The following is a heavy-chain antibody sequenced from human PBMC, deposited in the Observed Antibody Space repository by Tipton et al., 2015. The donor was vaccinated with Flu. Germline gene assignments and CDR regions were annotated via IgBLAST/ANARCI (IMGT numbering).Heavy chain of an antibody. Sequence: TLSLTCTVSGGSISSSSYYWGWIRQPPGKGLEWIGSIYYSGSTYYNPSLKSRVTISVDTSKNQFSLKLSSVTAADTAAYYCAREVGAEFDYWGQGTLVTVSS. CDR1: GGSISSSSYY. J-gene: IGHJ4*02. CDR2: IYYSGST. D-gene: IGHD1-26*01. V-gene: IGHV4-39*07. CDR3: AREVGAEFDY.